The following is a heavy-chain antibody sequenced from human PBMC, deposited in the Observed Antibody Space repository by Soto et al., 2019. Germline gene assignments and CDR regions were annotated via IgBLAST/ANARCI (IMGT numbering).Heavy chain of an antibody. V-gene: IGHV1-3*01. J-gene: IGHJ3*02. Sequence: QVQLVQSGAEVKKPGASVKVSCKASGYTFTSYAMHWVRQAPGQRLEWMGWINAGNGNTKYLQKFQGRVTITRDTSASTAYMELSSLRSEDTAVYYCARDFGDYGDHDAFDIWGQGTMVTVSS. CDR1: GYTFTSYA. CDR2: INAGNGNT. CDR3: ARDFGDYGDHDAFDI. D-gene: IGHD4-17*01.